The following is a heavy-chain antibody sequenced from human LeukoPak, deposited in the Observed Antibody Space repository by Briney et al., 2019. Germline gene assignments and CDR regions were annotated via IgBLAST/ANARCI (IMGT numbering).Heavy chain of an antibody. J-gene: IGHJ5*02. CDR1: GIIVSSNY. V-gene: IGHV3-53*01. D-gene: IGHD5-12*01. CDR3: ARIILAQFDP. Sequence: GGSLRLSCAASGIIVSSNYMSWVRQTPGKGLEWVSVIYSGGSTEYADSVKGRFTISSDNSKNTVYLEMNSLRVEDTAVYYCARIILAQFDPWGQGTLVTVSS. CDR2: IYSGGST.